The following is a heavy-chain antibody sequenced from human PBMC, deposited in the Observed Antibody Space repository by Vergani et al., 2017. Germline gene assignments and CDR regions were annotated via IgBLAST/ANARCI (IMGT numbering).Heavy chain of an antibody. Sequence: EVQLLESGGGLVQPGGSLRLSCAASGFTFSSYAMSWVRQAPGKGLEWVSAISGSGGSTYYADSVKGRFTISRDNSKNTLYLQMNSLRAEDTAVYYCAKEGVLLEWLSYNWFDPWGQGTLVTVSS. J-gene: IGHJ5*02. CDR2: ISGSGGST. V-gene: IGHV3-23*01. CDR3: AKEGVLLEWLSYNWFDP. D-gene: IGHD3-3*01. CDR1: GFTFSSYA.